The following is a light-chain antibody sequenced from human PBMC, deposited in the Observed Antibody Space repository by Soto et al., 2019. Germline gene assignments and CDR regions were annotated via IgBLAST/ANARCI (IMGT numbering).Light chain of an antibody. CDR3: QQYNDWTLT. CDR2: GAS. V-gene: IGKV3-15*01. Sequence: EIVLTQSPATLSMSPGDRATLSCRASQSVGSNLAWYQQQPGQTPRLLVYGASARDTEVPARFSCSGSGTDFTLTISSLQSEDFAVYYCQQYNDWTLTFGGGTKVEIK. CDR1: QSVGSN. J-gene: IGKJ4*01.